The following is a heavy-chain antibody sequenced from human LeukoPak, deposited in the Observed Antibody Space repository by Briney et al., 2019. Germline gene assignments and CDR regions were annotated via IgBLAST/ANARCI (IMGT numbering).Heavy chain of an antibody. D-gene: IGHD6-19*01. CDR2: IYYSGST. Sequence: SETLSLTCTVSGGSISSYYWSWIRQPPGKGLEWIGYIYYSGSTNYNPSLKSRVTISVDTSKNQFSLKLSSVTAADTAVYYCARVSGWYGWTGGDYWGQGTLVTVSS. V-gene: IGHV4-59*12. J-gene: IGHJ4*02. CDR3: ARVSGWYGWTGGDY. CDR1: GGSISSYY.